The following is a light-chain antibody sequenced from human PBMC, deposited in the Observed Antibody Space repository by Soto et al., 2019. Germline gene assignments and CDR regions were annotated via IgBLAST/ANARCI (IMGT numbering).Light chain of an antibody. V-gene: IGKV3-15*01. CDR2: ASS. J-gene: IGKJ5*01. CDR1: QSVTSN. Sequence: EIVMTQSPATLSVSPGESATLSCRASQSVTSNLAWYQQKPGQAPRLLIFASSTRATGISARFSGSGSETEFTLTISSLQAEDSAVYYCHQYNDWPPITFGQGTRLEIK. CDR3: HQYNDWPPIT.